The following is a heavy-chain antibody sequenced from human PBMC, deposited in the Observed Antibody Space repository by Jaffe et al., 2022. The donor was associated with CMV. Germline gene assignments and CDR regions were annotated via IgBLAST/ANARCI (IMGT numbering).Heavy chain of an antibody. V-gene: IGHV3-23*01. J-gene: IGHJ4*02. D-gene: IGHD3-16*01. CDR1: GFTFSSYA. Sequence: EVQLLESGGGLVQPGGSLRLSCAASGFTFSSYAMSWVRQAPGKGLEWVSAISGSGGSTYYADSVKGRFTISRDNSKNTLYLQMNSLRAEDTAVYYCAKFPYYDYVWGTQFDYWGQGTLVTVSS. CDR2: ISGSGGST. CDR3: AKFPYYDYVWGTQFDY.